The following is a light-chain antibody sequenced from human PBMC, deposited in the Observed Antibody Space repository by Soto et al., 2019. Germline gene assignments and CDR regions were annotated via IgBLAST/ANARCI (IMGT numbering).Light chain of an antibody. CDR3: SSYTSSSTRV. J-gene: IGLJ1*01. CDR2: DVI. Sequence: QSALTQPASVSGSPGQSITISCTGTSSDVGGYNYVSWYQQHPGKAPKLMIYDVINRPSGVSNRFSGSKSGNTASLTISGIQAEDEADYYCSSYTSSSTRVFGTGTQLTVL. CDR1: SSDVGGYNY. V-gene: IGLV2-14*01.